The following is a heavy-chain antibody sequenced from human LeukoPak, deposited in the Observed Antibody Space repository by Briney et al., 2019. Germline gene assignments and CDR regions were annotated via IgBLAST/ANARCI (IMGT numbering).Heavy chain of an antibody. CDR2: FSASGST. Sequence: GGALRLSCAASGFTFRNYGMNWGCQAPGKGLEWVSAFSASGSTYYADSVKGRFTVSRDNSANMLYLQMNSLRAEDTAVYYCAQDLSYIGLDNWGQGTLVTVSS. J-gene: IGHJ4*02. CDR3: AQDLSYIGLDN. D-gene: IGHD2-15*01. V-gene: IGHV3-23*01. CDR1: GFTFRNYG.